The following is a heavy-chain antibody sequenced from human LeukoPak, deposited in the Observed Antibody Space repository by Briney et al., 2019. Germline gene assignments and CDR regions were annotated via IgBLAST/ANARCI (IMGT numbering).Heavy chain of an antibody. D-gene: IGHD3-3*01. V-gene: IGHV3-23*01. CDR3: AKTRPDYDFWSGYYAGPFDY. CDR1: GFTFSRYS. CDR2: ISGSGGST. Sequence: GGSLRLSCAASGFTFSRYSMNWVRQAPGKGLEWVSAISGSGGSTYYADSVKGRFTISRDSSKNTLYLQMNSLRAEDTAVYYCAKTRPDYDFWSGYYAGPFDYWGQGTLVTVSS. J-gene: IGHJ4*02.